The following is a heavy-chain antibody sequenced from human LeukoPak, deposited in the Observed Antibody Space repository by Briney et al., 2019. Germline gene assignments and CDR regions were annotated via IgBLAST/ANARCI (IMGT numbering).Heavy chain of an antibody. CDR2: SRNKVNSYTT. D-gene: IGHD2-2*01. CDR3: ARVWGSSNWYFDL. J-gene: IGHJ2*01. CDR1: GFTFSDHH. V-gene: IGHV3-72*01. Sequence: PGGSLRLSCVASGFTFSDHHMDWVRQAPGKGLEWVGRSRNKVNSYTTEYAASVKDRFTISRDDSTTSLYLEVNSLKTEDTAVYFCARVWGSSNWYFDLWGRGTLVTVSS.